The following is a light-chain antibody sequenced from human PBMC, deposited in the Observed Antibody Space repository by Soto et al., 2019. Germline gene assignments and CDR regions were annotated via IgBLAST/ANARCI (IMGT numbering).Light chain of an antibody. Sequence: DIQMTQSPSSVSASVGDRVTITCRASQGISSRLAWYQQKPGKAPNLLIYAASSLQSGVPSRFSGSESETDFTLTIGSLQPEDFATYYCQQSNSLPLTFGGGTKVEIK. CDR3: QQSNSLPLT. V-gene: IGKV1-12*01. CDR1: QGISSR. CDR2: AAS. J-gene: IGKJ4*01.